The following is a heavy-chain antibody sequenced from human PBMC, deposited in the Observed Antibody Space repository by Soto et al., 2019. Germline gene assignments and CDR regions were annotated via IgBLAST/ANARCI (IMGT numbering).Heavy chain of an antibody. CDR3: ARRRYSYGEPLDY. J-gene: IGHJ4*02. V-gene: IGHV4-39*01. Sequence: SETLSLTCHVSGGSISSSSYYWGWIRQPPGKVLEWIGSIYYSGSTYYNPSLKSRVTISVDTSKNQFSLKLSSVTAADTAVYYCARRRYSYGEPLDYWGQGTLVTVSS. D-gene: IGHD5-18*01. CDR2: IYYSGST. CDR1: GGSISSSSYY.